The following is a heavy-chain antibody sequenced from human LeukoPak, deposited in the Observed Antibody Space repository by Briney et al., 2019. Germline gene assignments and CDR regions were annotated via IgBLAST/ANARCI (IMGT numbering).Heavy chain of an antibody. CDR2: INHSGST. Sequence: SETLSLTCAVYGGSFSGYYWSWIRQPPGKWLEWIGEINHSGSTNYNPSLKSRVTISVDTSKNQFSLKLSSVTAADTAVYYCARGAVAGTDIGDYWGQGTLVTVSS. V-gene: IGHV4-34*01. D-gene: IGHD6-19*01. CDR1: GGSFSGYY. J-gene: IGHJ4*02. CDR3: ARGAVAGTDIGDY.